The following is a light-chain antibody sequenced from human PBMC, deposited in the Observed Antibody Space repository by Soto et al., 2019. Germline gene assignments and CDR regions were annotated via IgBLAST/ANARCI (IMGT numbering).Light chain of an antibody. J-gene: IGKJ1*01. Sequence: ILMTQSPATLSVSPGERATLSFRASQSVSSNLAWYQQKPGQAPRLLIYDASTRATGIPARFSGSGSGTEFTLTISSLQSEDFVVYYCQQYNNWPTWTFGQGTKVDIK. V-gene: IGKV3-15*01. CDR3: QQYNNWPTWT. CDR2: DAS. CDR1: QSVSSN.